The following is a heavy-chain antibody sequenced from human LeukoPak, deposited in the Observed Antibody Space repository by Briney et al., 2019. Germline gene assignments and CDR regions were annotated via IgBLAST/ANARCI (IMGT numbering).Heavy chain of an antibody. V-gene: IGHV4-34*01. CDR1: GFTFSSYA. CDR2: INHSGST. CDR3: ARGSAIALAAGGTFTINFDY. D-gene: IGHD2-2*02. Sequence: GSLRLSCAASGFTFSSYAMNWVRQPPGKGLEWIGEINHSGSTNYNPSLKSRVTISVDTSKNQFSLKLSSVTAADAAVYYCARGSAIALAAGGTFTINFDYWGQGTLVTVSS. J-gene: IGHJ4*02.